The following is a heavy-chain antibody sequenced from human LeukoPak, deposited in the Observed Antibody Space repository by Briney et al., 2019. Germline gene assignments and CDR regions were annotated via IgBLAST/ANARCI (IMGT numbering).Heavy chain of an antibody. CDR2: ITGTGGST. D-gene: IGHD4-23*01. V-gene: IGHV3-23*01. Sequence: GGSLRLSCAASGFTFSTYAMSWVRQAPGQGLEWVSTITGTGGSTYYADSVKGRFTISRDNSKNTPYLQMNSLRAEDTAVYYCARDSYGGFSFDYWGQGTLVTVSS. J-gene: IGHJ4*02. CDR3: ARDSYGGFSFDY. CDR1: GFTFSTYA.